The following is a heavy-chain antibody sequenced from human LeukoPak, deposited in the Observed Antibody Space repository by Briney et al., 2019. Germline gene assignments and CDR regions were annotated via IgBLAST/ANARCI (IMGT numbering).Heavy chain of an antibody. V-gene: IGHV1-2*02. D-gene: IGHD3-10*01. CDR1: GGTFSNYA. CDR2: INPNSGGT. Sequence: ASVKVSCKASGGTFSNYAISWVRQAPGQGLEWMGWINPNSGGTNYAQKFQGRVTMTRDTSISTAYMELSRLRSDDTAVYYCARGSYYYYYYMDVWGKGTTVTISS. J-gene: IGHJ6*03. CDR3: ARGSYYYYYYMDV.